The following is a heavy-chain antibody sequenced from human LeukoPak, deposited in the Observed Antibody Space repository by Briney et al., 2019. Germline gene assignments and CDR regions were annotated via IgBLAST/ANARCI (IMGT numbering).Heavy chain of an antibody. V-gene: IGHV3-11*04. D-gene: IGHD6-13*01. CDR1: GFTSSDYY. CDR3: ARGPRIAAAGTTEEFDY. Sequence: GGSLRLSCAASGFTSSDYYMSWIRQAPGKGLEWVSYISSSGSTIYYADSVKGRFTISRDNAKNSLYLQMNSLRAEDTAVYYCARGPRIAAAGTTEEFDYWGQGTLVTVSS. CDR2: ISSSGSTI. J-gene: IGHJ4*02.